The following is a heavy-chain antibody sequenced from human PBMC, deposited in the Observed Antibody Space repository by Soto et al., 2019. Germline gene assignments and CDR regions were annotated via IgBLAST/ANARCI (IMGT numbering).Heavy chain of an antibody. CDR3: AREPITMVRGYYYYGMDV. Sequence: SVKVSCKASGGTFSSYAISWVRQAPGQGLEWMGGIIPIFGTANYAQKFQGRVTITADESTSTAYMELSSLRSEDTAVYYCAREPITMVRGYYYYGMDVWGQGTTVTVS. J-gene: IGHJ6*02. V-gene: IGHV1-69*13. CDR2: IIPIFGTA. D-gene: IGHD3-10*01. CDR1: GGTFSSYA.